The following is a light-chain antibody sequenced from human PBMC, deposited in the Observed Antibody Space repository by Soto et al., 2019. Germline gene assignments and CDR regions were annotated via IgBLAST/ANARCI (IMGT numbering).Light chain of an antibody. CDR2: GAS. CDR1: QSVTDKS. Sequence: PGERATLSCRPSQSVTDKSLAWYQQQPGRAPRLLIYGASAGATGIPDTFSGRGSGTDFTLTIRRLEPEDFAVYYCQQYAASPRTFGHGTRVEIK. J-gene: IGKJ1*01. CDR3: QQYAASPRT. V-gene: IGKV3-20*01.